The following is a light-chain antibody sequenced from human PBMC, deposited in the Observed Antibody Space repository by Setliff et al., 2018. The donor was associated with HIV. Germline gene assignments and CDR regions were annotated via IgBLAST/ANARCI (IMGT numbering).Light chain of an antibody. V-gene: IGLV2-23*01. J-gene: IGLJ1*01. CDR2: QAT. CDR3: CSNTGSNTYV. CDR1: SSDVGRYNL. Sequence: QSALTQPASVSGSPGQSITISCTGTSSDVGRYNLVSWYQQQPGKAPKLMIYQATKRPSGVSNRFSGSKSGNTASLTISGLQAEDEADYYCCSNTGSNTYVFGTGTKVTVL.